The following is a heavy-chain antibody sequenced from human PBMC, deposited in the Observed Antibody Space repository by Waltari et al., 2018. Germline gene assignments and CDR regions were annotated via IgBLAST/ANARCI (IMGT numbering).Heavy chain of an antibody. CDR1: GYTFTSYY. CDR3: ARDDRNSGWGGVGGAFDI. J-gene: IGHJ3*02. CDR2: INPSGGST. D-gene: IGHD6-19*01. V-gene: IGHV1-46*01. Sequence: QVQLVQSGAEVKKPGASVKVSCKASGYTFTSYYMHWVRQAPGQGLEWMGIINPSGGSTSDEQKFQGRVTMTRDTATSTVYMELSSLRCEDTAVYYCARDDRNSGWGGVGGAFDIWGQGTMVTVSS.